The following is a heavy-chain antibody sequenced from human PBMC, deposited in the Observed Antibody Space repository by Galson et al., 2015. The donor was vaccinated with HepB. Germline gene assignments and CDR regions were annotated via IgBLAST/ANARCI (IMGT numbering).Heavy chain of an antibody. J-gene: IGHJ6*03. D-gene: IGHD5-18*01. CDR2: ISWNSGSI. V-gene: IGHV3-9*01. CDR3: AKGYGPLYYYMDV. Sequence: SLRLSCAASGFTFDDYAMHWVRQAPGKGLEWVSGISWNSGSIGYADSVKGRFTISRDNAKNSLYLQMNSLRAEDTALYYCAKGYGPLYYYMDVWGKGTTVTVSS. CDR1: GFTFDDYA.